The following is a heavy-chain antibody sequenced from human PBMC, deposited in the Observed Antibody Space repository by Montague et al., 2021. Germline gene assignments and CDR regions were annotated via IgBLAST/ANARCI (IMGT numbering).Heavy chain of an antibody. CDR2: IYYSGNS. Sequence: ETLSLTCTVSGASITSNIYYWGWIRQSPGKGLEWIGSIYYSGNSFYQPSLKSRITMAVDTSKNQFSLKLSSVTAAVTAIYYCARVFSSWYVGWFDPWGQGTLVTVSS. V-gene: IGHV4-39*07. CDR1: GASITSNIYY. CDR3: ARVFSSWYVGWFDP. D-gene: IGHD6-13*01. J-gene: IGHJ5*02.